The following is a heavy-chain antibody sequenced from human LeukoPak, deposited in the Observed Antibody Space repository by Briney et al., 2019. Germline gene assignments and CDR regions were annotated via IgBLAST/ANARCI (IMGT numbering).Heavy chain of an antibody. D-gene: IGHD4-17*01. CDR3: AKGTTVTTPRAFDI. CDR1: GFTFSSYA. V-gene: IGHV3-23*01. CDR2: ISGSGGST. J-gene: IGHJ3*02. Sequence: GGSLRLTCAASGFTFSSYAMTWVRQAPGKGLEWFSSISGSGGSTYYADSVKGRFTISRDNSKNTLYLQMNSLRAEDTAAYYCAKGTTVTTPRAFDIWGQGTMVTVSS.